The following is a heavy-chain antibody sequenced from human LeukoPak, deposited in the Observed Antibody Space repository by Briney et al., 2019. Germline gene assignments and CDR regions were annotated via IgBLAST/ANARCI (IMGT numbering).Heavy chain of an antibody. CDR1: GYTFTSYG. J-gene: IGHJ4*02. V-gene: IGHV1-18*01. CDR3: ARSPRQSSGSYSSDY. Sequence: ASVKVSCKASGYTFTSYGISWVRQAPGQGLEWMGWISAYNGNTNYAQKLQGRVTMTTDTSTSTAYMELRSLRSDDTAVYHCARSPRQSSGSYSSDYWGQGTLVTVSS. CDR2: ISAYNGNT. D-gene: IGHD1-26*01.